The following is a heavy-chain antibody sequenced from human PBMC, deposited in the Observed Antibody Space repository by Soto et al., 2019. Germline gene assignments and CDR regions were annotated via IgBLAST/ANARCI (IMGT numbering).Heavy chain of an antibody. D-gene: IGHD2-2*01. CDR3: ANHQKACLRTSTSCLGWFDP. V-gene: IGHV3-23*01. CDR2: ISGSGGTT. CDR1: GFTFSSYA. J-gene: IGHJ5*02. Sequence: EVQLLESGGGLVQPGGSLRLSCAASGFTFSSYAMSWFRQAPGKGLEWVSAISGSGGTTDYADSVKGRFTISRDNSKNTLYLQMKGLRAEDTAVYYCANHQKACLRTSTSCLGWFDPWGQGTLVTVSS.